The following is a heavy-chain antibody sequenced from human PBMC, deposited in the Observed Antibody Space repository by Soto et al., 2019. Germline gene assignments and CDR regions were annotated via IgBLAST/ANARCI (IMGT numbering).Heavy chain of an antibody. CDR1: GLTFGSRA. CDR3: ARRSLVGATPGYFDY. Sequence: GGSLRLSCVASGLTFGSRAMSWVRQSPGEGLEWVSTITDTGGDAKYADSVRGRFAISRDNSKNTLYLQMSSLRSEDTAVYYCARRSLVGATPGYFDYWGQGTLVTVSS. V-gene: IGHV3-23*01. J-gene: IGHJ4*02. CDR2: ITDTGGDA. D-gene: IGHD1-26*01.